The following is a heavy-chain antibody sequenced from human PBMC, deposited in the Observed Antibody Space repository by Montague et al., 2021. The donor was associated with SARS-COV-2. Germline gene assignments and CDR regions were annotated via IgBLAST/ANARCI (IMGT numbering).Heavy chain of an antibody. CDR1: GFTVSSNY. J-gene: IGHJ6*02. Sequence: SLRLSCAASGFTVSSNYMSWVRQAPGKGLEWVSVIYSGGSTYYADSVKGRFTISRDNSKNTLYLQMNSLRAEDTAVYYCARDVVVVAATGVHYYYYGMDVWGQGTTVTVSS. CDR3: ARDVVVVAATGVHYYYYGMDV. V-gene: IGHV3-66*01. CDR2: IYSGGST. D-gene: IGHD2-15*01.